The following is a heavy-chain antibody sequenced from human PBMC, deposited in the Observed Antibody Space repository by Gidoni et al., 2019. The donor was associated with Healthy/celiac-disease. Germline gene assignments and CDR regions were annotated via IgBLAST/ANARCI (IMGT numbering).Heavy chain of an antibody. CDR1: GFTFSSYD. D-gene: IGHD5-12*01. CDR3: ARGRGYSGYDRRFDP. J-gene: IGHJ5*02. Sequence: EVQLVESGGGLVQPGGSLRRSCAASGFTFSSYDMHWVRQATGKGLEWVSAIGTAGDTYYPGSVKGRFTISRENAKNSVYLQMNSLRAGDTAVYYCARGRGYSGYDRRFDPWGQGTLVTVSS. CDR2: IGTAGDT. V-gene: IGHV3-13*04.